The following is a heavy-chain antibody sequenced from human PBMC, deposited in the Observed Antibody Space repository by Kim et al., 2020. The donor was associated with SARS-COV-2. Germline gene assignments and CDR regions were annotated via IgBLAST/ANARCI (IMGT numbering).Heavy chain of an antibody. CDR1: GYSFTSYW. Sequence: GESLKISCKGSGYSFTSYWISWVRQMPGKGLEWMGRIDPSDSYTNYSPSFQGHVTISADKSISTAYLQWSSLKASDTAMYYCARHKDGRLLEWLYWGQGTLVTVSS. CDR2: IDPSDSYT. CDR3: ARHKDGRLLEWLY. D-gene: IGHD3-3*01. J-gene: IGHJ4*02. V-gene: IGHV5-10-1*01.